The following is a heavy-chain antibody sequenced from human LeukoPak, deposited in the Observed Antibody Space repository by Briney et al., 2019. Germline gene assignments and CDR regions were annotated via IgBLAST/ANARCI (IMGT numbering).Heavy chain of an antibody. CDR3: VRESDVWSGPGIGRPLDV. CDR2: IKEDGSDK. J-gene: IGHJ6*04. Sequence: GGSLRLSCLASGFTFSNSWMTWVRQAPGGGLEWVANIKEDGSDKQYVDSVRGRFTISRDNAKNSVSLQMDGLRAEDTAVYHCVRESDVWSGPGIGRPLDVWGKGTTVTVPS. CDR1: GFTFSNSW. D-gene: IGHD3-3*01. V-gene: IGHV3-7*01.